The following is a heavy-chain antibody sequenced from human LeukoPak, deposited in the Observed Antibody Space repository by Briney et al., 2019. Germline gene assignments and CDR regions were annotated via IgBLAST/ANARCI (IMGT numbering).Heavy chain of an antibody. J-gene: IGHJ4*02. CDR3: AKVSQWGNSRWYEGD. V-gene: IGHV3-23*01. CDR1: GFTFSSSP. D-gene: IGHD6-13*01. Sequence: GGSLRLSCAASGFTFSSSPMSWVRQAPGKGLDWVSSISADGPAYYADSVKGRFTISRDNSKNTLYLQMNSLRGEDTAVYYCAKVSQWGNSRWYEGDWGQGTLVTVSS. CDR2: ISADGPA.